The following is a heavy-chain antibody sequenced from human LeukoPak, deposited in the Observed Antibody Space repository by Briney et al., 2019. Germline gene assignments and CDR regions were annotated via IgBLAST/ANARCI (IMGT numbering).Heavy chain of an antibody. CDR3: ARDLRAAAPLGGYYYMDV. V-gene: IGHV1-2*02. D-gene: IGHD6-13*01. CDR2: INPNSGGT. Sequence: ASVKVSCKASGYTFTGYYMHWVRQAPGQGLEWMGWINPNSGGTNYAQKFQGRVTMTRDTSISTAYMELSRLRSDDTAVYYCARDLRAAAPLGGYYYMDVWGKGTTVTVSS. J-gene: IGHJ6*03. CDR1: GYTFTGYY.